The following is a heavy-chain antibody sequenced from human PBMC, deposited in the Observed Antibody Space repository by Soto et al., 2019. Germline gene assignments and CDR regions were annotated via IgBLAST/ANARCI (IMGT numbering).Heavy chain of an antibody. CDR3: ARRGVFIVVVPAARGGYGLAV. V-gene: IGHV4-34*01. J-gene: IGHJ6*02. Sequence: SETLSLTCAVYGGSFSGYYWSWIRQPPGKGLEWIGEINHSGSTNYNPSLKSRVTISVDTSKNQFSLKLSSVTAADTAVYYCARRGVFIVVVPAARGGYGLAVWGQGTTVTVSS. CDR1: GGSFSGYY. D-gene: IGHD2-2*01. CDR2: INHSGST.